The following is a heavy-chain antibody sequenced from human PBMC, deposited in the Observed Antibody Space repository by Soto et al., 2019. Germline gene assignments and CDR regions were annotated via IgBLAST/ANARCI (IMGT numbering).Heavy chain of an antibody. CDR3: ARGGYDFWSGYPYFDY. J-gene: IGHJ4*02. Sequence: EVQLVETGGGLIQPGGSLRLSCAASGFTVSSNYMSWVRQAPGKGLEWVSVIYSGGSTYYADSVKGRFTISRDNSKNTRYLQMNGLRAEDTAVYYCARGGYDFWSGYPYFDYWGQGTLVTVSS. D-gene: IGHD3-3*01. CDR1: GFTVSSNY. CDR2: IYSGGST. V-gene: IGHV3-53*02.